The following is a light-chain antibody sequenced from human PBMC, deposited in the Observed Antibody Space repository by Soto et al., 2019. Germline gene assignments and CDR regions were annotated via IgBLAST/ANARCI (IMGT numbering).Light chain of an antibody. CDR1: QSISSY. V-gene: IGKV1-39*01. Sequence: DIQMTQSPSSLSASVGDRVTITCRASQSISSYSNWYKQKPGKAPKLLIYATSSLQSGVPSRFTGSGSGTYFTLTISSLQVEDFATYYCQQSYSTPNTFGQGTKLEI. J-gene: IGKJ2*01. CDR3: QQSYSTPNT. CDR2: ATS.